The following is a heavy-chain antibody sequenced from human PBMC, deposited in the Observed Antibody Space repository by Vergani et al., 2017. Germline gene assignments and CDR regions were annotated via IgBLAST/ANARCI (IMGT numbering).Heavy chain of an antibody. Sequence: QVQLVQSGAEVKKPGSSVKVSCKASGGTFSSYTISWVRQAPGQGLEWMGRIIPILGIANYAQKFQGRVTITADKSTSTAYMELSSLRSEDTAVYYCARFCSSTSCFYFDYWGQGTLVTVSS. V-gene: IGHV1-69*02. CDR1: GGTFSSYT. J-gene: IGHJ4*02. CDR2: IIPILGIA. CDR3: ARFCSSTSCFYFDY. D-gene: IGHD2-2*01.